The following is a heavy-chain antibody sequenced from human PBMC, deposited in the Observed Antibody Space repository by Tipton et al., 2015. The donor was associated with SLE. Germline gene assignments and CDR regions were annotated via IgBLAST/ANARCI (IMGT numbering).Heavy chain of an antibody. CDR1: GGSFSGYY. V-gene: IGHV4-34*01. Sequence: TLSLTCAVYGGSFSGYYWSWIRQPPGKGLEWIGSIYYSGSTYYNPSLKSRVTISVDTSKNQFSLKLSSVTAADTAVYYCARRGTGVGASPDYWGQGSLVSVSS. J-gene: IGHJ4*02. CDR3: ARRGTGVGASPDY. D-gene: IGHD1-26*01. CDR2: IYYSGST.